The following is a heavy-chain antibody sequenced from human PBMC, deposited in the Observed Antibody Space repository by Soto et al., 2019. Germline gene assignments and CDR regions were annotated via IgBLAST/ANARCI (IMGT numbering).Heavy chain of an antibody. CDR3: TKVCSGWFEP. V-gene: IGHV4-39*01. D-gene: IGHD3-16*01. CDR2: AYYSGNT. Sequence: PSETLSLTCTISGGSISRGGFSRAWVRQAPGKGLEWIGCAYYSGNTYYNPSLKSRVTISVDMSGNQFSLRLDSVTAADTAVYSYTKVCSGWFEPWGPEPLVTV. CDR1: GGSISRGGFS. J-gene: IGHJ5*02.